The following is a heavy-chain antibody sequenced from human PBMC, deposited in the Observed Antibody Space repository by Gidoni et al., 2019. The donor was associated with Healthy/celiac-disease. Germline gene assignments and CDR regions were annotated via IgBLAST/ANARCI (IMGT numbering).Heavy chain of an antibody. V-gene: IGHV3-7*01. D-gene: IGHD5-18*01. CDR1: GFTFSSYW. J-gene: IGHJ3*02. CDR2: INQDGSEK. CDR3: ARADAFRGYSWVDAFDI. Sequence: EVQLVESGGGLVQPGGSLRLSCAASGFTFSSYWMRWVRQAPGKGLEWVANINQDGSEKYYVDSVKGRFTISRDNAKNSLYLQMNSLRAEDTAVYYCARADAFRGYSWVDAFDIWGQGTMVTVSS.